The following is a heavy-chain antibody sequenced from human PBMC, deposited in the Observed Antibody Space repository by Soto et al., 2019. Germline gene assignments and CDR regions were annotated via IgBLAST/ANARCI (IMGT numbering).Heavy chain of an antibody. CDR1: GFTFGNYA. Sequence: EVRLLESGGGLVQPGGSLRLSCEASGFTFGNYAMTWVRQGPGRGLEWVSALSGSSLNTYYADSVKVRFTISRDNSKNTMYLEMNSLRGDDTAVYYCTTQFFLSSRKPPEDVWGQGTPVAVSS. J-gene: IGHJ6*02. CDR2: LSGSSLNT. V-gene: IGHV3-23*01. CDR3: TTQFFLSSRKPPEDV.